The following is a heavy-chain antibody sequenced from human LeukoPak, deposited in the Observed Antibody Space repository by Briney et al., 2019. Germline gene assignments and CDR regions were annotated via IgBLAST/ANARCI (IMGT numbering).Heavy chain of an antibody. V-gene: IGHV3-23*01. CDR3: ANYGRHFAS. CDR2: VSSNGDKT. Sequence: PGGSLRLSCAASGFTFNNYAMSWVRQAPGKGLEWVSLVSSNGDKTYYPESVKGRFTISRDNSKNTLYLQMNSLRAEDTAVYYCANYGRHFASWGQGTLVTVSP. J-gene: IGHJ4*02. D-gene: IGHD4-17*01. CDR1: GFTFNNYA.